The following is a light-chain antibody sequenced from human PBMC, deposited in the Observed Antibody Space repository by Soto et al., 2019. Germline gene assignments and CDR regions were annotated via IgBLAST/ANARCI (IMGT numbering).Light chain of an antibody. Sequence: IVFTQSPATLSLSPGERAPLFCRASQSVSSYFAWYQQKPGQAPNLLIYDASNRATGIPARFSGSGSGTDFTLTISSLEPEDFAVYYCQQRSNWPLTFGQGTRLEIK. CDR1: QSVSSY. V-gene: IGKV3-11*01. J-gene: IGKJ5*01. CDR2: DAS. CDR3: QQRSNWPLT.